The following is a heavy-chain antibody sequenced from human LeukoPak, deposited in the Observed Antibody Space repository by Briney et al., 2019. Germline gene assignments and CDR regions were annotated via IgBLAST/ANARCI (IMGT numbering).Heavy chain of an antibody. V-gene: IGHV4-59*12. Sequence: SETLSLTCTVSGGSISSDYWGWLRQPPGKGLEWIGYVYYSGNTYSNPSLKSRVTISVDTSQNQFSLSLTSVTAADTAVYYCARELGTGLPPSYYYGIDVWGPGTTVTVSS. CDR2: VYYSGNT. D-gene: IGHD6-19*01. J-gene: IGHJ6*02. CDR3: ARELGTGLPPSYYYGIDV. CDR1: GGSISSDY.